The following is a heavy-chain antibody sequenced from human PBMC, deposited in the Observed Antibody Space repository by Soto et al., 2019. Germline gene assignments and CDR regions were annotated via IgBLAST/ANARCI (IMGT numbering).Heavy chain of an antibody. D-gene: IGHD6-13*01. J-gene: IGHJ3*01. CDR1: GFTFNNYG. V-gene: IGHV3-30*18. CDR2: ISKDGSDK. Sequence: QVQLVESGGGVVQPGRSLRLSCAASGFTFNNYGMHWVRQAPGKGLEWVATISKDGSDKYYADSVKGRLTISRDNSKNTVYLQMNSLRAEETAVYYCAKDQGIAASHGIDWGQGTMVTVSS. CDR3: AKDQGIAASHGID.